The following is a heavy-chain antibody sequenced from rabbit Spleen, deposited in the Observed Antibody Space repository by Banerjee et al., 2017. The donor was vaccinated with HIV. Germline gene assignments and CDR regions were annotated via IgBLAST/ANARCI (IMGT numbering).Heavy chain of an antibody. J-gene: IGHJ4*01. V-gene: IGHV1S7*01. CDR1: VFTLSSYY. D-gene: IGHD1-1*01. Sequence: HLKESGGGLVQPGGSLKLSCTASVFTLSSYYMNWVRQAPGKGLEWIGYIDPVFGITYYANWVNGRFSISRENAQNTVFLQMTSLTAADTATYFCARDLDGVIGWNFGWWGPGTLVTVS. CDR2: IDPVFGIT. CDR3: ARDLDGVIGWNFGW.